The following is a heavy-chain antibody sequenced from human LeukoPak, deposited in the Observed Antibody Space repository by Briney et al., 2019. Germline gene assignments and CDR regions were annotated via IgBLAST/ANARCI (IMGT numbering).Heavy chain of an antibody. CDR2: ISHSGST. D-gene: IGHD5-24*01. V-gene: IGHV4-38-2*02. Sequence: SETLSLTCSVSGYSISSGYYWGWIRQPPGKGLEWIGSISHSGSTYYNPSLKSRVTISVDTSKNQFSLNLSSVTAADTAVYYCARGRGMATIAPGYWGQGTLVTVSS. J-gene: IGHJ4*02. CDR1: GYSISSGYY. CDR3: ARGRGMATIAPGY.